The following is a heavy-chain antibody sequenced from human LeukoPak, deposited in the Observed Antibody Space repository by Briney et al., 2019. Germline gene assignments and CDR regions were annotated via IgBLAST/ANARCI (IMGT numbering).Heavy chain of an antibody. CDR2: IYYSGST. CDR3: AGDSHYYDSSGYSYAFDI. D-gene: IGHD3-22*01. J-gene: IGHJ3*02. Sequence: PSETLSLTCTVSGGSISSSSYYWGWIRQPPGKGLEWTGSIYYSGSTYYNPSLKSRVTISVDTSKNQFSLKLSSVTAADTAVYYCAGDSHYYDSSGYSYAFDIWGQGTMVTVSS. CDR1: GGSISSSSYY. V-gene: IGHV4-39*07.